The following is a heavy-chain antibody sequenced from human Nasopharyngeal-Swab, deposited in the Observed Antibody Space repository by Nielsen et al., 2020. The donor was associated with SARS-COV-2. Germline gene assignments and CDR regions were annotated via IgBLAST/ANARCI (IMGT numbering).Heavy chain of an antibody. CDR1: GASIGTYY. V-gene: IGHV4-59*01. J-gene: IGHJ4*02. D-gene: IGHD6-13*01. Sequence: SETLSLTCNVSGASIGTYYWSWIRQPPGKGLEWIGYMYFSGSTNYNPSLKSRVTMSLDTSKNQISLKLSSVTAADTARYYCARDRWAAAANIFLDSWGQGTPVTVSS. CDR3: ARDRWAAAANIFLDS. CDR2: MYFSGST.